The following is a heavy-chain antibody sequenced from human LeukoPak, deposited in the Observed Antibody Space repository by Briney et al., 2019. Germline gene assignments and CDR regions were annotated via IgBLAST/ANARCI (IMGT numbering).Heavy chain of an antibody. D-gene: IGHD3-10*01. V-gene: IGHV3-23*01. CDR2: ISGSGGST. Sequence: GGSLRLSCAASGFTFSSYAMSWVRQAPGKGLEWVSAISGSGGSTYYADSVKGWFTISRDNSKNTLYLQMNSLRAEDTAVYYCAKDLRYYGSGSYQFDYWGQGTLVTVSS. CDR3: AKDLRYYGSGSYQFDY. CDR1: GFTFSSYA. J-gene: IGHJ4*02.